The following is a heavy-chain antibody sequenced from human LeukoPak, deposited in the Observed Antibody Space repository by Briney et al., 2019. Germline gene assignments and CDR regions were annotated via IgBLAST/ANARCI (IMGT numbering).Heavy chain of an antibody. D-gene: IGHD6-13*01. Sequence: ASVKVSCKASGYTFTGYYMHWVRQAPGQGLEWMGWINPNIGDTNYAQKFQGRVTMTRDTSIITAYMELSRLRFDDTAVYYCARINSSRWYDFWGQGTLVTVSS. V-gene: IGHV1-2*02. CDR3: ARINSSRWYDF. CDR1: GYTFTGYY. CDR2: INPNIGDT. J-gene: IGHJ4*02.